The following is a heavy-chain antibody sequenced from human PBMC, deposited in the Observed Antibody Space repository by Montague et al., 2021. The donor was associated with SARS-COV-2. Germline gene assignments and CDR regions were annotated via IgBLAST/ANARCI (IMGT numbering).Heavy chain of an antibody. CDR1: GGSVSSSPYY. D-gene: IGHD3-10*01. CDR3: ASSYYYGSGTYVYNYYMDV. J-gene: IGHJ6*03. CDR2: ISYSGRT. V-gene: IGHV4-39*01. Sequence: SETLSPTCTVSGGSVSSSPYYWGWIRQPPGRGLEWVGSISYSGRTXFXXXXKXRLTISVDSSENQFSLRLSSVTAADTAVYYCASSYYYGSGTYVYNYYMDVWGKGTTVTVSS.